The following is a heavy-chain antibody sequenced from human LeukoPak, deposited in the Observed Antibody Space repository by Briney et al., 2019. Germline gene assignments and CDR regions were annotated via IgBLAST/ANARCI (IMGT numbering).Heavy chain of an antibody. CDR3: ARETPHCSSSWYGRNWFDP. V-gene: IGHV4-61*01. Sequence: PSETLSLTCTVSGGSVSSGSYYWSWIRQPPGKGLEWIGYIYYSGSTSYNPSLKSRVTISLDTSKNQFSLKVRSVTAADTAVYYCARETPHCSSSWYGRNWFDPWGQGTLVTVSS. D-gene: IGHD6-13*01. J-gene: IGHJ5*02. CDR1: GGSVSSGSYY. CDR2: IYYSGST.